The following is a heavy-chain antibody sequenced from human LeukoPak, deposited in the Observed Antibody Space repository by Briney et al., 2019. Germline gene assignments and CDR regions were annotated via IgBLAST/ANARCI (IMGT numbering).Heavy chain of an antibody. V-gene: IGHV4-59*11. J-gene: IGHJ4*02. D-gene: IGHD6-13*01. Sequence: PSETLSLTCTVSGGSISSHYWSWIRQPPGKGLEWIGYIYYSGSTNYNPSLKSRVTISVDTSKNQFSLKLSSVTAADTAVYYCARGGAAAGFGYWGQGTLVTVSS. CDR2: IYYSGST. CDR3: ARGGAAAGFGY. CDR1: GGSISSHY.